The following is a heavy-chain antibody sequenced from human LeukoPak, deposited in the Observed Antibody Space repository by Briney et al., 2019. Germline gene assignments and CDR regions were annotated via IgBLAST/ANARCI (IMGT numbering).Heavy chain of an antibody. Sequence: SETLSLTCTVYGGSFSGYYWSWIRQPPGKGLEWIGEINHSGSTNYNPSLKSRVTISVDTSKNQFSLKLSSVTAADTAVYYCAADGSGSYGSFDPWGQGTLVTVSS. CDR2: INHSGST. V-gene: IGHV4-34*01. D-gene: IGHD3-10*01. CDR1: GGSFSGYY. CDR3: AADGSGSYGSFDP. J-gene: IGHJ5*02.